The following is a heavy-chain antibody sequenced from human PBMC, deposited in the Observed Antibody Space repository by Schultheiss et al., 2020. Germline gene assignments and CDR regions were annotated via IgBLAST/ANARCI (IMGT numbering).Heavy chain of an antibody. Sequence: SETLSLTCTVSGGSITSGTYYWSWIRQPAGKGLEWIGRIFTSGSTIYNPSLRSRLTISLDTSTNHFSLKLTSLTAADTAVYYCARWRDIVGARGAFDIWGQGTLVTVSS. D-gene: IGHD1-26*01. V-gene: IGHV4-61*02. CDR3: ARWRDIVGARGAFDI. J-gene: IGHJ3*02. CDR1: GGSITSGTYY. CDR2: IFTSGST.